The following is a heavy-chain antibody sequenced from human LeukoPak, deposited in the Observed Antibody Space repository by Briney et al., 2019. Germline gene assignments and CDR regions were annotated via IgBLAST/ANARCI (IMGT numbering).Heavy chain of an antibody. J-gene: IGHJ4*02. Sequence: GGSLRLSCAASGFTFSSYAMSWVRQAPGKGLEWVSTVTGSGASTYYADSVKGRFTISRDDSKNTLFLQMNSLRAEDTAVYYCAKGGSSSSWYFFHCWGQGTLVTVSS. D-gene: IGHD6-13*01. CDR2: VTGSGAST. CDR3: AKGGSSSSWYFFHC. V-gene: IGHV3-23*01. CDR1: GFTFSSYA.